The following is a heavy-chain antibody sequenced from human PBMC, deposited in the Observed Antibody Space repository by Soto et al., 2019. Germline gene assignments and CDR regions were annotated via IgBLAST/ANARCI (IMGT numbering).Heavy chain of an antibody. CDR3: AREGAVAGSQDF. J-gene: IGHJ4*02. V-gene: IGHV3-33*01. Sequence: PGGSLRLSCAASGFIFSDYGIHWVRQAPGKGLEWVALIWYDGSKKYYADSVKGRFTVSRDNINSTLSLEMNSLRVEDSAVYYCAREGAVAGSQDFWGQGTLVTVSS. D-gene: IGHD6-19*01. CDR1: GFIFSDYG. CDR2: IWYDGSKK.